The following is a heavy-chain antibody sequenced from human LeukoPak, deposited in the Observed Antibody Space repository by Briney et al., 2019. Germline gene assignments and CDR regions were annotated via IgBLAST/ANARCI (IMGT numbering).Heavy chain of an antibody. CDR2: INPNSGGT. Sequence: ASVKVSCKASGYTFTGYYMHWVRQAPGQGLEWMGWINPNSGGTNYAQKFQGRATMTRDTSISTAYMELSRLRSDDTAVYYCARSYVWGSYRHDAFDIWGQGTMVTVSS. J-gene: IGHJ3*02. D-gene: IGHD3-16*02. CDR3: ARSYVWGSYRHDAFDI. CDR1: GYTFTGYY. V-gene: IGHV1-2*02.